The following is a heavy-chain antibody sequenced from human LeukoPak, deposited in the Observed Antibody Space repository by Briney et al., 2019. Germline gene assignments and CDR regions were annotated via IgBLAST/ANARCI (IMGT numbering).Heavy chain of an antibody. CDR2: IYYSGST. J-gene: IGHJ4*02. CDR3: ASAAYYYDSSGYYFSDGKRH. CDR1: GGSISSYY. D-gene: IGHD3-22*01. V-gene: IGHV4-59*01. Sequence: SETLSLTCTVSGGSISSYYWSWVRQPPGQGLEWIGYIYYSGSTNYNPSLKSRVTISVDTSKNQFSLKLSSVTAADTAVYYCASAAYYYDSSGYYFSDGKRHWGQGTLVTVSS.